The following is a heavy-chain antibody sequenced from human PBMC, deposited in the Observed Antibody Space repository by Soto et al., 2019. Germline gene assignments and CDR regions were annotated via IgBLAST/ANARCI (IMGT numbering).Heavy chain of an antibody. V-gene: IGHV3-30-3*01. D-gene: IGHD2-2*01. CDR1: KFTISSYP. CDR2: ISSAGSIQ. Sequence: QVQLVESGGGVVQPGRSLRLSCAASKFTISSYPMHWVRQVPGKGLEWVALISSAGSIQSYADSVKGRFTISIDNSANTLFLHMDSLRAEDTAVYFCARDTGLAMTARRGFDLWGRGTMVAVSS. CDR3: ARDTGLAMTARRGFDL. J-gene: IGHJ3*01.